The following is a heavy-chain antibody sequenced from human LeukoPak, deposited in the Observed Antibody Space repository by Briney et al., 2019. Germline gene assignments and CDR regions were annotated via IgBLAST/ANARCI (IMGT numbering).Heavy chain of an antibody. J-gene: IGHJ4*02. CDR2: ISYDGSNK. CDR3: ANVDYYDSSGYYYGGDY. D-gene: IGHD3-22*01. CDR1: GFTFSSYA. Sequence: PGRSLRLSCAASGFTFSSYAMHWVRQAPGKGLEWVAVISYDGSNKYYADSVKGRFTISRDNSKNTLYLQMNSLRAEDTAVYYCANVDYYDSSGYYYGGDYWGQGTLVTVSS. V-gene: IGHV3-30*04.